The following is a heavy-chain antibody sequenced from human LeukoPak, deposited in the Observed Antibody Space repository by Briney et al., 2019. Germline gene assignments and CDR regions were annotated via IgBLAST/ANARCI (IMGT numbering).Heavy chain of an antibody. V-gene: IGHV4-4*07. CDR3: ASTTYDYDTSGPYFLDY. CDR1: GGSINSYY. CDR2: IYTSGTT. Sequence: SETLSLTCTVSGGSINSYYWSWIRQPAGKGREWIGRIYTSGTTNYNPSLKSRVTMSVDTSKNHFSLQLRSVTAADTAVYYCASTTYDYDTSGPYFLDYWGQGSLVTVSS. D-gene: IGHD3-22*01. J-gene: IGHJ4*02.